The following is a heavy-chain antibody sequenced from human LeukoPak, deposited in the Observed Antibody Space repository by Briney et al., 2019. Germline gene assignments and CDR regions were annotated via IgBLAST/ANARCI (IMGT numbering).Heavy chain of an antibody. J-gene: IGHJ5*02. D-gene: IGHD3-22*01. V-gene: IGHV1-2*02. CDR1: GYTFTGYY. CDR2: INPNSGGT. Sequence: ASVKVSCKASGYTFTGYYMHWVRQAPGQGLEWMGWINPNSGGTNYAQKFQGRVTMTEDTSTDTAYMELSSLRSEDTAVYYCATVGVGYDSSGYYDLNWFDPWGQGTLVTVSS. CDR3: ATVGVGYDSSGYYDLNWFDP.